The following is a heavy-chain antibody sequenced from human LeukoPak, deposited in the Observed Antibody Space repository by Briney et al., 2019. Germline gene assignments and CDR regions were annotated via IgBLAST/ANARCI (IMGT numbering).Heavy chain of an antibody. CDR2: IYYSGST. V-gene: IGHV4-31*11. Sequence: SETLSLTCAVYGGSFSGYYWSWIRQHPGKGLEWIGYIYYSGSTYYNPSLKSRVTISVDTSKNQFSLKLSSVTAADTAVYYCARDVGCSSTSCYPGDNWFDPWGQGTLVTVSS. J-gene: IGHJ5*02. CDR3: ARDVGCSSTSCYPGDNWFDP. D-gene: IGHD2-2*01. CDR1: GGSFSGYY.